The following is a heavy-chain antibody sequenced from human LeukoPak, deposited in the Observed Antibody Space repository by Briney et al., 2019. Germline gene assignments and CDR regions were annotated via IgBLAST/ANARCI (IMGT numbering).Heavy chain of an antibody. D-gene: IGHD4-23*01. CDR3: ARLTTVATRDLFDY. CDR1: GFSFSTYW. J-gene: IGHJ4*02. V-gene: IGHV3-7*01. Sequence: GGSLRLSCAASGFSFSTYWMSWGRQAPGKGLEWVASIKEDGSEEYYVDSVKGRFTISRDNAKNPLYLQMNSLRAEDTAVYYCARLTTVATRDLFDYWGQGTLVPVSS. CDR2: IKEDGSEE.